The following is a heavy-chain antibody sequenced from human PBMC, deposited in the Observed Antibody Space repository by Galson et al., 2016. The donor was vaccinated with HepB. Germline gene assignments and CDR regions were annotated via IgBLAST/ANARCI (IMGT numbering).Heavy chain of an antibody. CDR2: IGGSGDNT. D-gene: IGHD3-16*02. J-gene: IGHJ4*02. CDR1: GXXFSTYA. Sequence: RLSXAVSGXXFSTYAMSWVRXAPGKGLVXXXTIGGSGDNTYYADSVKGRFTISRDNPMNTPYLQMNSLRAEDTDVYYCAKDLLSDYVWGSYRFQDWGQXAPVTVSS. CDR3: AKDLLSDYVWGSYRFQD. V-gene: IGHV3-23*01.